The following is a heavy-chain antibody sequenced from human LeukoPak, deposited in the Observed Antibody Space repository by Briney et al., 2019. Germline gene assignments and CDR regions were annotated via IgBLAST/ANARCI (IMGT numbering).Heavy chain of an antibody. V-gene: IGHV4-39*07. CDR1: GGSISSSSYY. D-gene: IGHD2-2*01. J-gene: IGHJ4*02. CDR3: ARVRGVVVPAPYFDY. Sequence: SETLSLTCTVSGGSISSSSYYWGWIRQPPGKGLEWIGSIYYSGSTYYNPSLKSRVTISVDTSKNQFSLKLSSVTAADTAVYYCARVRGVVVPAPYFDYWGQGTLVTVSS. CDR2: IYYSGST.